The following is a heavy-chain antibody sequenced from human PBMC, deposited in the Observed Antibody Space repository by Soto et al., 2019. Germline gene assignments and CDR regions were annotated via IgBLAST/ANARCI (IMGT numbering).Heavy chain of an antibody. CDR2: IYYSGTT. CDR3: ARGGYSSAPTSFYFDY. V-gene: IGHV4-59*12. J-gene: IGHJ4*02. D-gene: IGHD5-18*01. CDR1: GGSIGSYF. Sequence: SETLSLTCTVSGGSIGSYFWSWIRQPPGKGLEWIGYIYYSGTTNYNPSLKSRVTISVDTSKNQFSLKLSSVTASDTAVYYCARGGYSSAPTSFYFDYWGQGTLVTVSS.